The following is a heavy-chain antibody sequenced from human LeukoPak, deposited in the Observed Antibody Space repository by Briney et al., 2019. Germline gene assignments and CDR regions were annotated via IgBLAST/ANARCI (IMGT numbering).Heavy chain of an antibody. D-gene: IGHD2-2*03. Sequence: PGGSLRLSCAASGFTFSSYGMHWVRQAPGRGLEWVTLISYDGSNKYYADSVKGRFTISRDNSKNTLYLQMNSLRAEDTAVYYCAKVRGYCSSTSCYGAFDIWGQGTMVTVSS. CDR3: AKVRGYCSSTSCYGAFDI. V-gene: IGHV3-30*18. CDR2: ISYDGSNK. J-gene: IGHJ3*02. CDR1: GFTFSSYG.